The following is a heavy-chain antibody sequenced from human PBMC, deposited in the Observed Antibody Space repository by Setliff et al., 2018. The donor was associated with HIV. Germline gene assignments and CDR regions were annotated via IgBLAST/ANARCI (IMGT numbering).Heavy chain of an antibody. D-gene: IGHD3-10*01. V-gene: IGHV1-46*01. CDR2: SYPSDGRT. Sequence: GASVKVSCKTFGYRFTDFYVNWVRQAPGQGLEWMGISYPSDGRTQYAQKFQGRVTMTRDTSTSTAYMELNSLSSEDTAVYCCARGLNYYGSGSYLPLGYWGQGTLVTVSS. J-gene: IGHJ4*02. CDR3: ARGLNYYGSGSYLPLGY. CDR1: GYRFTDFY.